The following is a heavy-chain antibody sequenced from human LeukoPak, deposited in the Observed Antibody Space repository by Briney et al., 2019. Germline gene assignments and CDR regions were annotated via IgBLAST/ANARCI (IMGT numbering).Heavy chain of an antibody. D-gene: IGHD3-22*01. J-gene: IGHJ4*02. CDR1: GGTFISYA. CDR2: IIPIFGTA. Sequence: GSSVKVSCKASGGTFISYAISWVRQAPGQGLEWMGRIIPIFGTANYAQKFQGRVTITTDESTSTAYMELSSLRSEDTAVYYCAREGGYLDFDYWGQGTLVIVSS. CDR3: AREGGYLDFDY. V-gene: IGHV1-69*05.